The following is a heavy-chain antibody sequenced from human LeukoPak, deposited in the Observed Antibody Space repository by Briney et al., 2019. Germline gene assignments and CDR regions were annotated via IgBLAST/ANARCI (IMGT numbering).Heavy chain of an antibody. CDR1: GFTFSDYY. V-gene: IGHV3-11*06. CDR2: ISSSSSYT. J-gene: IGHJ4*02. CDR3: ATSSGWYRFDY. D-gene: IGHD6-19*01. Sequence: GGSLRLSCAASGFTFSDYYMSWIRQAPGKGLEWVSYISSSSSYTNYADSVKGRFTISRDNAKNSLYLQMNSLRAEDTAVYYCATSSGWYRFDYWGQETLVTVSS.